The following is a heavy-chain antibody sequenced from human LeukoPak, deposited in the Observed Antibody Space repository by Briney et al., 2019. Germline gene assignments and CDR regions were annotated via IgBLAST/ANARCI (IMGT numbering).Heavy chain of an antibody. CDR2: ISGSGGST. CDR1: GFTFSSYA. Sequence: GGSLRLSCAASGFTFSSYAMSWVRQAPGKGLEWVSAISGSGGSTYYADSVKGRFTISRDNSKNTLYLQMNSLRAEDTAVYYCAKDRGDPTTHWASVPSDNWFDPWGQGTLVTVSS. D-gene: IGHD1-14*01. J-gene: IGHJ5*02. CDR3: AKDRGDPTTHWASVPSDNWFDP. V-gene: IGHV3-23*01.